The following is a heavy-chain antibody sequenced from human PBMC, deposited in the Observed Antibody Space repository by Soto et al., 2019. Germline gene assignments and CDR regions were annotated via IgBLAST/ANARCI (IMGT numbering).Heavy chain of an antibody. D-gene: IGHD3-22*01. J-gene: IGHJ4*02. CDR2: ISGSGGST. Sequence: PGGSLRLSCAASGFTFSSYAMSWVRQAPGKGLEWVSAISGSGGSTYYADSVKGRFTISRDNSKNTLYLQMSSLRAEDTAVYYCAKDKSFTMIVVAPIGYFDYWGQGTLVTVSS. CDR3: AKDKSFTMIVVAPIGYFDY. CDR1: GFTFSSYA. V-gene: IGHV3-23*01.